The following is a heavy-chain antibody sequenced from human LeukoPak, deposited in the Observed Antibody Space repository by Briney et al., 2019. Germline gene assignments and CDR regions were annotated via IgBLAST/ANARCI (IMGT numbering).Heavy chain of an antibody. Sequence: SETLSLTCAVYGGSFSGCYWSWIRQPPGKGLEWIGEINHSGSTNYNPSLKSRVTISVDTSKNQFSLKLSSVTAADTAVYYCASRGSMDGWGQGTTVTVSS. CDR3: ASRGSMDG. V-gene: IGHV4-34*01. CDR1: GGSFSGCY. J-gene: IGHJ6*02. CDR2: INHSGST.